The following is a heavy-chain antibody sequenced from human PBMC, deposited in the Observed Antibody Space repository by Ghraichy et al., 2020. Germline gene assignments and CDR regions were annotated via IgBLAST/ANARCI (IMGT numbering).Heavy chain of an antibody. CDR2: INSDGSST. CDR1: GFTFSSYW. D-gene: IGHD2-2*01. CDR3: ARAQFVVVPAAMEFDP. Sequence: GESLNISCAASGFTFSSYWMHWVRQAPGKGLVWVSRINSDGSSTSYADSVKGRFTISRDNAKNTLYLQMNSLRAEDTAVYYCARAQFVVVPAAMEFDPWGQGTLVTVSS. V-gene: IGHV3-74*01. J-gene: IGHJ5*02.